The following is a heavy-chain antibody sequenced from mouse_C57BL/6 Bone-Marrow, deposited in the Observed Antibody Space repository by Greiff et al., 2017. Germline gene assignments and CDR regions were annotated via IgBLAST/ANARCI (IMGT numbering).Heavy chain of an antibody. J-gene: IGHJ4*01. CDR1: GYSITSGYY. D-gene: IGHD1-1*01. CDR2: ISYDGSN. V-gene: IGHV3-6*01. CDR3: ARDLDYYGSRGY. Sequence: EVQLQQSGPGLVKPSQSLSLTCSVTGYSITSGYYWNWIRQFPGNKLEWMGYISYDGSNNYNPSLKNRISITRDTSKNQFFLKLNSVTTEDTATYYCARDLDYYGSRGYWGQGTSVTVSS.